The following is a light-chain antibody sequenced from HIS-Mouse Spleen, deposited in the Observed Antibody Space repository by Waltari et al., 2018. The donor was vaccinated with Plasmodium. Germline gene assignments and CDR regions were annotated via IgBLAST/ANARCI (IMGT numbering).Light chain of an antibody. J-gene: IGLJ1*01. CDR2: DVS. V-gene: IGLV2-11*01. Sequence: QSALTQPRSVSGSPGQSVTISCPGTSRDVGGYNYVSWYQQHPGKAPKLMIYDVSKRPSGVPDRFSGSKSGNTASLTISGLQAEDEADYYCCSYAGSYTFFYVFGTGTKVTVL. CDR3: CSYAGSYTFFYV. CDR1: SRDVGGYNY.